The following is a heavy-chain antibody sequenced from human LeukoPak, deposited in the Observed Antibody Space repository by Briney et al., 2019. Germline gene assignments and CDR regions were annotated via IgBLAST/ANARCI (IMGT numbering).Heavy chain of an antibody. J-gene: IGHJ4*02. CDR2: IGGTSGNT. V-gene: IGHV3-21*01. CDR1: GFIFSNYG. D-gene: IGHD5-24*01. Sequence: GGSLRLSCAASGFIFSNYGMSWVRQAPGKGLEWVSAIGGTSGNTYYADSVKGRFTISRDNAKNSLYLQMNSLRAEDTAVYYCAGGWEMATINWAEFDYWGQGTLVTVSS. CDR3: AGGWEMATINWAEFDY.